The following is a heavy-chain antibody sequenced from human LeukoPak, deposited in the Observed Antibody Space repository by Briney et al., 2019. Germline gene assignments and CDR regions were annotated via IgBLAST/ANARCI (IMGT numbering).Heavy chain of an antibody. CDR3: VRGGSYTFDP. Sequence: GGSLRLSCSAFGFTLSHYWMTCVRQAPGKRLEWVASIKEDGSEKSYVDSVKGRFTISRDNAKNSLYLQMNSLGAEDTAVYYCVRGGSYTFDPWGQGILVTVSS. D-gene: IGHD1-26*01. V-gene: IGHV3-7*01. CDR2: IKEDGSEK. J-gene: IGHJ5*02. CDR1: GFTLSHYW.